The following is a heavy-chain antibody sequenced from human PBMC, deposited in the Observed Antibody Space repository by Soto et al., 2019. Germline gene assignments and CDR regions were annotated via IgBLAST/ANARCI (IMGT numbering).Heavy chain of an antibody. J-gene: IGHJ4*02. Sequence: GASVKVSCKASGYTFITYGVTWVRQDPGQGLECMGWITPYNGKTHYAQKFQDRVTMTTDTAATTAYMELRSLTSYYSAMYFCARDTSHYFDHWGQGILVTVSS. D-gene: IGHD2-2*01. V-gene: IGHV1-18*01. CDR1: GYTFITYG. CDR3: ARDTSHYFDH. CDR2: ITPYNGKT.